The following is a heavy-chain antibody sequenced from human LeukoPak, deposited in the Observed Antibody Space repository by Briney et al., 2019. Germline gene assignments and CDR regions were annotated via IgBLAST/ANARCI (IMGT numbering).Heavy chain of an antibody. D-gene: IGHD6-19*01. V-gene: IGHV1-3*01. CDR2: INAGNGNT. CDR3: ARAYSSGWSRGYYFDY. J-gene: IGHJ4*02. CDR1: GYTFTSYA. Sequence: ASVKVSCKASGYTFTSYAMHWVRQAPGQRLEWMGWINAGNGNTKYSQKFQGRVTITRDTSASTAYMELSSLRSEDTAVYYCARAYSSGWSRGYYFDYWGQGTLVTVSS.